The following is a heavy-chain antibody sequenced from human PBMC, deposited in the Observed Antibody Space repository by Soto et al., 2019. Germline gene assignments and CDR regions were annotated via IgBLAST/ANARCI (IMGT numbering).Heavy chain of an antibody. CDR2: SRDKPQGYST. CDR1: GFTLSDHY. J-gene: IGHJ4*02. CDR3: VRATFFSDSSGYTRCLDY. D-gene: IGHD3-22*01. Sequence: GGSLRLSCAVSGFTLSDHYIDWVRQAPGKGLEWVGRSRDKPQGYSTTYAASVKGRFTTSRDESKNSAYLQMNSLKTEDTAVYYCVRATFFSDSSGYTRCLDYWGQGTLVTVSS. V-gene: IGHV3-72*01.